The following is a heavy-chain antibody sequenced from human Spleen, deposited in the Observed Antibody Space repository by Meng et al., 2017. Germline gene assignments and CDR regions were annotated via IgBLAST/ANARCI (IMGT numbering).Heavy chain of an antibody. Sequence: GGSLRLSCEASGFTFRHYSMHWVRQAPGKGLEWVSVISSDGSNEYYADSVKGRFTISRDNSKNTLYLLMNSLRAEDTAVYYCARSPIDKYDLSALPLDYWGQGTLVTVSS. D-gene: IGHD3-22*01. V-gene: IGHV3-30*04. CDR3: ARSPIDKYDLSALPLDY. CDR1: GFTFRHYS. J-gene: IGHJ4*02. CDR2: ISSDGSNE.